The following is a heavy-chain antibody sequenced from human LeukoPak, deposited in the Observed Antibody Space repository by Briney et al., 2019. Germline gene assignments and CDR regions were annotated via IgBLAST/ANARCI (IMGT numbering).Heavy chain of an antibody. Sequence: ASVKVSCKASGYTFTSYVNWVRQATGQGLEWTGWMNPNSGNTGYAQKFQGRVTITRNTSISTAYMELSSLRSEDTAVYYCARGSGYYYYYYYMDVWGKGTTVTVSS. CDR1: GYTFTSYV. V-gene: IGHV1-8*03. J-gene: IGHJ6*03. CDR2: MNPNSGNT. CDR3: ARGSGYYYYYYYMDV. D-gene: IGHD3-22*01.